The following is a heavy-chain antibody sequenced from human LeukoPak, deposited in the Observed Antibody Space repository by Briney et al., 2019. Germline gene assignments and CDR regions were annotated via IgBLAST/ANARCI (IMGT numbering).Heavy chain of an antibody. D-gene: IGHD3-10*01. V-gene: IGHV1-2*02. J-gene: IGHJ4*02. CDR2: INPNTGDT. CDR1: GYTFTGYY. CDR3: ARSRRVGNGEYPDY. Sequence: ASVTVSCKASGYTFTGYYMHWVRKTPGQGLEWMGWINPNTGDTNYGRKFQGRVTMTRDTSIKTAYMELRSLRSDDTAVYYCARSRRVGNGEYPDYWGQGTLVTVSS.